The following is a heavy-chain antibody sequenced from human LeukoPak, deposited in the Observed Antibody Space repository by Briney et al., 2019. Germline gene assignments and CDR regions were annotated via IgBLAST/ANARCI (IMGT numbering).Heavy chain of an antibody. CDR1: GFTFRSSA. CDR3: AKDLGTKSCMDY. V-gene: IGHV3-30*18. Sequence: GGSLRLSCVTSGFTFRSSAMHWVRQAPGRGLEWIAFISWDGAVIYYADSVKGRFTISRDTSKRTVSLQVDSLRAEDTAVYYCAKDLGTKSCMDYWAQGALATVSS. D-gene: IGHD2-8*01. J-gene: IGHJ4*02. CDR2: ISWDGAVI.